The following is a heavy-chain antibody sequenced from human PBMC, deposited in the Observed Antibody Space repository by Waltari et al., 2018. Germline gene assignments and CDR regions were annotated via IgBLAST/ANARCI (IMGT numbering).Heavy chain of an antibody. J-gene: IGHJ6*03. CDR3: ARGGGSYWRTYYYYMDV. V-gene: IGHV1-8*03. CDR2: MNPNSGNT. Sequence: QVQLVQSGAEVKKPGASVKVSCKASGYTFTSYDINWVRQATGQGLEWMGWMNPNSGNTGYAQKSKGRVPITRNTSISTAYMELSSLRSEDTAVYYCARGGGSYWRTYYYYMDVWGKGTTVTVSS. D-gene: IGHD1-26*01. CDR1: GYTFTSYD.